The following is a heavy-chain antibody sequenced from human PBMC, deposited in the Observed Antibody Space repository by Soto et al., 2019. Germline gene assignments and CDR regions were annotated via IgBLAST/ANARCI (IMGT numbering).Heavy chain of an antibody. CDR1: GFTFSNAW. CDR2: IKSKTDGGTT. D-gene: IGHD3-16*02. V-gene: IGHV3-15*07. CDR3: TTGWRYDYVWGSYRYPY. J-gene: IGHJ4*02. Sequence: PGGSLRLSCAASGFTFSNAWMNWVRQAPGKGLEWVGRIKSKTDGGTTDYAAPVKGRFTISRDDSKNTLYLQMNSLKTEDTAVYYCTTGWRYDYVWGSYRYPYWGQGTLVTVSS.